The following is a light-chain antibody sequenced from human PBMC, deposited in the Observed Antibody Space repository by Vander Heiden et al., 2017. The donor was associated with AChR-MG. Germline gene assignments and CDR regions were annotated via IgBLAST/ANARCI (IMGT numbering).Light chain of an antibody. J-gene: IGLJ2*01. CDR3: NSYTASSTFVV. V-gene: IGLV2-14*03. CDR2: DVS. CDR1: SSDVGGYNY. Sequence: QSALTQPASVSGSPGQSITISCTGTSSDVGGYNYVSWYQLHPGKAPKLIIYDVSHRPSGVSNRFSGSKSGNTASLTISGLQPEDEADYFCNSYTASSTFVVFGGGTKLTVL.